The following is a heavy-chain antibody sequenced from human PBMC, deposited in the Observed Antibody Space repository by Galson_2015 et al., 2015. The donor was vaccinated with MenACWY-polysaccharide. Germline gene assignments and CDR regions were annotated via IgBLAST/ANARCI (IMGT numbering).Heavy chain of an antibody. CDR3: ARDRTYTHYLDY. D-gene: IGHD1-1*01. CDR2: IWSDGSNE. J-gene: IGHJ4*02. V-gene: IGHV3-33*01. CDR1: GFTFSSYG. Sequence: SLRLSCAASGFTFSSYGMHWVRQAPGKGLEWVAVIWSDGSNEYYADSAKGRFTVSRDNSKNTLYLQMNSLRTEDAAVYYCARDRTYTHYLDYWGQGTLVTVSS.